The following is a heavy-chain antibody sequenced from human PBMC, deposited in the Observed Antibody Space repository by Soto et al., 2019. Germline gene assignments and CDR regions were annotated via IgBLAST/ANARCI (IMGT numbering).Heavy chain of an antibody. CDR1: GFTFGSYA. V-gene: IGHV3-23*01. Sequence: GGSLRLSCAASGFTFGSYAMSWVRQAPGKGLEWVSAISGSGGSTYYADSVKGRFTISRDNSKNTLYLQMNSLRAEDTAVYYCAKDSDVVVPAAIINWGQGTLVTVSS. D-gene: IGHD2-2*01. CDR2: ISGSGGST. J-gene: IGHJ4*02. CDR3: AKDSDVVVPAAIIN.